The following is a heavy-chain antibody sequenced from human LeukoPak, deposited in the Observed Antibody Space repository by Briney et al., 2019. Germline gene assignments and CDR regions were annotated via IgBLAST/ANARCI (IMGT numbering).Heavy chain of an antibody. J-gene: IGHJ5*02. V-gene: IGHV3-21*01. CDR2: ISSSSSYI. CDR1: GFTFSSYS. D-gene: IGHD4-17*01. CDR3: ARDPLVHDYGDYGSGGNWFDP. Sequence: KSGGSLRLSCAASGFTFSSYSVNWVRQAPGKGLEWVSSISSSSSYIYYADSVKGRFTISRDNAKNSLYLQMNSLRAEDTAVYYCARDPLVHDYGDYGSGGNWFDPWGQGTLVTLSS.